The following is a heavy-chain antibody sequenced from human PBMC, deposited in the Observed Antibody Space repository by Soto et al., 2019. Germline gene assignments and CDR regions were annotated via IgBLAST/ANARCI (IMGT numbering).Heavy chain of an antibody. CDR1: GGSMRNYF. Sequence: SLSLTCTVSGGSMRNYFWTWIRQPPGKGLEWIGYIHYSGTTSFFPSYNPSLRSRVTISEETSKNQFSLKLLSVTTADTAVYFCAAGEASSRNLAPYYLDFWGQGTLVTVSS. J-gene: IGHJ4*02. CDR2: IHYSGTT. D-gene: IGHD6-13*01. CDR3: AAGEASSRNLAPYYLDF. V-gene: IGHV4-59*01.